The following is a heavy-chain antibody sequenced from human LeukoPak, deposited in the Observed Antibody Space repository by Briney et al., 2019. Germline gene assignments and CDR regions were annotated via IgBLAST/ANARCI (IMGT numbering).Heavy chain of an antibody. CDR2: ISSSGSTM. D-gene: IGHD6-13*01. CDR3: ARVGIAAALDY. Sequence: GGSLRLSCAASGFIFSDYYMSWIRRAPGKGLEWVSYISSSGSTMYYTDSVKGRFTISRDNAKDSLYLQMNSLRAEDTAVYYCARVGIAAALDYWGQGTLVTVSS. V-gene: IGHV3-11*01. CDR1: GFIFSDYY. J-gene: IGHJ4*02.